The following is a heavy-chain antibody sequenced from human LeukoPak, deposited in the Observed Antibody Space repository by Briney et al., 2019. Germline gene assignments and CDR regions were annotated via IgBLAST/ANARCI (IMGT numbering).Heavy chain of an antibody. Sequence: ASVKVSCKASGYTFTSYYMHWVRHAPGQGPEWMGIINPSGGSTSYAQKFQGRVTMTRDTSTSTVYMELSSLRSEDTAVYYCARDMSITMVRGVNRDGEPFDYWGQGTLVTVSS. CDR3: ARDMSITMVRGVNRDGEPFDY. J-gene: IGHJ4*02. V-gene: IGHV1-46*03. D-gene: IGHD3-10*01. CDR1: GYTFTSYY. CDR2: INPSGGST.